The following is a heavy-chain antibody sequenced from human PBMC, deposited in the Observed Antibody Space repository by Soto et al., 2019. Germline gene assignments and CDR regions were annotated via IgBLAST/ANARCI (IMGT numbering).Heavy chain of an antibody. CDR2: IIPILGIA. Sequence: GASVKVSCKASGGTFSSYTISWVRQAPGQGLEWMGRIIPILGIANYAQKFQGRVTITADKSTSTAYMELSSLRSEDTAVYYCARSASCTKGVCYSSYYYYMDVWGKGTTVNVAS. CDR1: GGTFSSYT. V-gene: IGHV1-69*02. D-gene: IGHD2-8*01. J-gene: IGHJ6*03. CDR3: ARSASCTKGVCYSSYYYYMDV.